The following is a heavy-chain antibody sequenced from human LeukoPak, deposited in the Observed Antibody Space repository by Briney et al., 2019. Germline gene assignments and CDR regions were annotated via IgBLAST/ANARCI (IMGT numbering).Heavy chain of an antibody. CDR2: ISYDGSNK. Sequence: HPGGSLRLSCAASGFTFSSYGMHWVRQAPGKGLEWVAVISYDGSNKYYADSVKGRFTISRDNSKNTLYLQMNSLRAEDTAVYYCATPIDVDSSGPDYWGQGTLVTVSS. CDR1: GFTFSSYG. V-gene: IGHV3-30*03. J-gene: IGHJ4*02. CDR3: ATPIDVDSSGPDY. D-gene: IGHD6-19*01.